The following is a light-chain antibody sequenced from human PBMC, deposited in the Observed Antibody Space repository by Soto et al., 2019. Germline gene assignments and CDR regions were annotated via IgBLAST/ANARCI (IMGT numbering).Light chain of an antibody. J-gene: IGKJ1*01. CDR3: QQYGDAPPWT. V-gene: IGKV3-20*01. CDR2: DAS. CDR1: QSISSSY. Sequence: EIVLTQSPATLSLSPGERATLSCRASQSISSSYLAWYQQKPGQAPRLLIYDASRRATGIPDRFSGSGSGTDFTLTISRLEPEDLAVYYCQQYGDAPPWTFGQGTMVEI.